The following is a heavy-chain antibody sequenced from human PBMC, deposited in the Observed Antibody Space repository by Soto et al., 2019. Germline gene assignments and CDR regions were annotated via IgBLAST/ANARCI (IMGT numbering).Heavy chain of an antibody. J-gene: IGHJ6*02. CDR3: ARGGRRSPGMDV. CDR2: IYYSGST. Sequence: QVQLQESGPGLVKPSQTLSLTCTVSGGSISSGGYYWSWIRQHPGKGLEWIGYIYYSGSTYYNPSLKSRVTISVDTSKNQVARKLSSVTAADTAVYYCARGGRRSPGMDVWGQGTTVTVSS. V-gene: IGHV4-31*03. CDR1: GGSISSGGYY.